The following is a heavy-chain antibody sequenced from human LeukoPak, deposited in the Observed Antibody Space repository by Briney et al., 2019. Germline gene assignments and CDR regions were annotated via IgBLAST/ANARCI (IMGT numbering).Heavy chain of an antibody. J-gene: IGHJ4*02. CDR2: ISSSGSTI. D-gene: IGHD3-22*01. CDR3: ASSSGYEIDY. V-gene: IGHV3-48*03. Sequence: GGSLRLSCAASGFTFSSYEMNWVRQAPGKELEWVSYISSSGSTIYYADSVKGRFTISRDNAKNSLYLQMNSLRAEDTAVYYCASSSGYEIDYWGQGTLVTVSS. CDR1: GFTFSSYE.